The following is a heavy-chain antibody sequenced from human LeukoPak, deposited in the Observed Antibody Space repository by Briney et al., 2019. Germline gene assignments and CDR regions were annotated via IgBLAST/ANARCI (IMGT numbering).Heavy chain of an antibody. V-gene: IGHV3-33*07. Sequence: GGSLRLSCAASGFTVGRSYMTCVRQAPGKGLGWVVYITNDGSNEYYADSVKGRFTISRDNSKNTLYLQMNSLRAEDTAVYYCARDWVPYYYDSSGPAVGYWGQGTLVTVSS. CDR3: ARDWVPYYYDSSGPAVGY. CDR2: ITNDGSNE. J-gene: IGHJ4*02. D-gene: IGHD3-22*01. CDR1: GFTVGRSY.